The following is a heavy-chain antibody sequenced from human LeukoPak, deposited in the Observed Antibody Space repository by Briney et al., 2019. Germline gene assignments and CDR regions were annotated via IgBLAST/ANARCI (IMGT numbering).Heavy chain of an antibody. CDR3: ARERRGYGCGTLDP. J-gene: IGHJ5*02. V-gene: IGHV3-30*04. CDR1: GIDFKVYE. D-gene: IGHD2-15*01. Sequence: PGGSLRLSCVASGIDFKVYEMHWVRQSPGKGLEWVALISDNGLRTNYAESLKGRFIVSRDNSKNTMDLQMNDLRVEDTGVYFCARERRGYGCGTLDPWGQGTLVTVSS. CDR2: ISDNGLRT.